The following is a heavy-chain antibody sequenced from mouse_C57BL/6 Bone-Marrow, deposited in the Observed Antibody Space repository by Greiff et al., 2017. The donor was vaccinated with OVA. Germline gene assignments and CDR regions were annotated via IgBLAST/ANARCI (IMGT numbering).Heavy chain of an antibody. Sequence: EVQLQQSGAELVRPGASVKLSCTASGFNIKDDYMLWVKQRPEQGLEWIGWIDPENGDTEYASKFQGKATITADTSSNTAYLQLSSLTSEDTAVYYCTPYYYFDYWGQGTTLTVSS. D-gene: IGHD2-10*01. J-gene: IGHJ2*01. CDR2: IDPENGDT. CDR1: GFNIKDDY. V-gene: IGHV14-4*01. CDR3: TPYYYFDY.